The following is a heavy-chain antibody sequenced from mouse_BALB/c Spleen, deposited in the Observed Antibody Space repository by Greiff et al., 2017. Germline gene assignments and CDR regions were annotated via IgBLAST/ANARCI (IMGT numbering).Heavy chain of an antibody. V-gene: IGHV1S22*01. Sequence: LQQPGAELVRPGASVKLSCKASGYTFTSYWMHWVKQRHGQGLEWIGNIYPGSSSTNYDEKFKSYGTLTVDTSSSPDYMHLSSLTSEDSAVYCGTGGYCRYDDFDYWGQGTTLTVSS. CDR1: GYTFTSYW. CDR2: IYPGSSST. J-gene: IGHJ2*01. CDR3: TGGYCRYDDFDY. D-gene: IGHD2-14*01.